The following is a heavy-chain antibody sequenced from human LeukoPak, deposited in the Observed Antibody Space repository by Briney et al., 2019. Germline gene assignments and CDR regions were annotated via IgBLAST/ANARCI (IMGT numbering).Heavy chain of an antibody. V-gene: IGHV3-21*01. CDR3: ARDPIYGGNLTFDY. CDR2: ISSSSSYI. J-gene: IGHJ4*02. Sequence: GGSLRLSCAASGFTFSSYSMNWVRQAPGKGLEWVSSISSSSSYIYYADSVKGRFTISRDNAKNSLYLQMNSLRAEDTAVYYCARDPIYGGNLTFDYWGQGTLVTVSS. CDR1: GFTFSSYS. D-gene: IGHD4/OR15-4a*01.